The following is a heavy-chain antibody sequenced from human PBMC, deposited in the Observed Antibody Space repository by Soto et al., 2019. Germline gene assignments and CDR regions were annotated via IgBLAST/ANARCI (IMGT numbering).Heavy chain of an antibody. CDR1: GFTFRSFG. Sequence: QVQLVESGGGVVQPGRSLRLSCAASGFTFRSFGMHWVRQAPGKGLEWVASISYDGVNIYYADSVKGRFTISRDNSKDTLHLQTNRMRAEDTAVYFCTEARLFGSFWYVEYFDSWGLGTLVTVSS. V-gene: IGHV3-30*18. CDR3: TEARLFGSFWYVEYFDS. D-gene: IGHD6-19*01. J-gene: IGHJ4*02. CDR2: ISYDGVNI.